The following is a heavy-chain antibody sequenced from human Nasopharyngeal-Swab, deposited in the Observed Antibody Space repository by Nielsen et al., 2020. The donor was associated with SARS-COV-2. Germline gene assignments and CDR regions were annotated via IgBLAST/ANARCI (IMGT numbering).Heavy chain of an antibody. Sequence: GGSLRLSCAASGFTFSSYGMHWVRQAPGKGLEWVAVIWYDGSNKYYADSVKGRFTISRDNSKNTLYLQMNSLRAEDTAVYYCARDYYDSSGYYYFDYWGQETLVTVSS. CDR2: IWYDGSNK. D-gene: IGHD3-22*01. CDR1: GFTFSSYG. CDR3: ARDYYDSSGYYYFDY. J-gene: IGHJ4*02. V-gene: IGHV3-33*01.